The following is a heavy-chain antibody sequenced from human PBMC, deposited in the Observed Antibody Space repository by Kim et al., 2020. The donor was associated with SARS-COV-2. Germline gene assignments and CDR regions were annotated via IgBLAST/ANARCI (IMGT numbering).Heavy chain of an antibody. J-gene: IGHJ4*02. Sequence: DSVKGRLTISRDNSKNTLYLQMNSLRAEDTAVYYCAKASYDILTGPGANDYWGQGTLVTVSS. V-gene: IGHV3-23*01. CDR3: AKASYDILTGPGANDY. D-gene: IGHD3-9*01.